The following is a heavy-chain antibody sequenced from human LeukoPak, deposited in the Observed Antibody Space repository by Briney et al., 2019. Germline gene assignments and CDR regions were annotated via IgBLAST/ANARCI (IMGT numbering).Heavy chain of an antibody. CDR1: GFTFSSYA. D-gene: IGHD3-22*01. J-gene: IGHJ1*01. CDR2: ISGSGGST. CDR3: AKAVGNYYDSSGFQH. V-gene: IGHV3-23*01. Sequence: GGSLRLSCAASGFTFSSYAMSWVRQAPGKGLEWVSAISGSGGSTYYADSVKGRFTISRNNSKNTLYLQMNSLRAEDTAVYYCAKAVGNYYDSSGFQHWGQGTLVTVSS.